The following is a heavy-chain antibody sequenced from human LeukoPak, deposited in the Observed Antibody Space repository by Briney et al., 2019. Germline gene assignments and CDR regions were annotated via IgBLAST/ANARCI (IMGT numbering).Heavy chain of an antibody. V-gene: IGHV1-2*02. Sequence: ASVTVSCRASGYTFSGFYMHWVRQAPGQGLGWMGWINPNSGDTKYAQKFQGRVTMTRDTSISTAYIELSRLRSDDTAVYYCATLLSNAAFDYWGQGTLVAVSS. J-gene: IGHJ4*02. D-gene: IGHD6-25*01. CDR2: INPNSGDT. CDR1: GYTFSGFY. CDR3: ATLLSNAAFDY.